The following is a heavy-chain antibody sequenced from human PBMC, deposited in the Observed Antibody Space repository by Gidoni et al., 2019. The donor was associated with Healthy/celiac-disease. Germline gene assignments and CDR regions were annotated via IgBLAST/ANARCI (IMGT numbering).Heavy chain of an antibody. CDR3: ARGDSSGYYGGTNYFDY. V-gene: IGHV4-31*03. D-gene: IGHD3-22*01. CDR1: GGSISSGGYY. Sequence: QVQLQESGPGLVKPSQTLSLTCTVSGGSISSGGYYWSWIRQHPGKGLEWIGYIYYSGSTYYNPSLKSRVTISVDTSKNQFSLKLSSVTAADTAVYYCARGDSSGYYGGTNYFDYWGQGTLVTVSS. J-gene: IGHJ4*02. CDR2: IYYSGST.